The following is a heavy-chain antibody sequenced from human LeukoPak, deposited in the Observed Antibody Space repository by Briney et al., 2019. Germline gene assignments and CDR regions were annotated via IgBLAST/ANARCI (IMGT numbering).Heavy chain of an antibody. Sequence: ASVKVSCKASGYTFTGYYMHWVRQAPGQGLEWMGRINPNSGGTNYAQKFQGRVTMTRDTSISTAYMELSRLRSDDTAVYYCARDDSGSYNFDYWGQGTLVTVSS. D-gene: IGHD1-26*01. CDR3: ARDDSGSYNFDY. CDR2: INPNSGGT. CDR1: GYTFTGYY. V-gene: IGHV1-2*06. J-gene: IGHJ4*02.